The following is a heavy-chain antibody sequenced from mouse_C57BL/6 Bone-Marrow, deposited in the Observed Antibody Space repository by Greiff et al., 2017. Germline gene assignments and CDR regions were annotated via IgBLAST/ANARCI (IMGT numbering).Heavy chain of an antibody. CDR2: INPGSGGT. J-gene: IGHJ3*01. CDR3: ARRDGGFAY. V-gene: IGHV1-54*01. Sequence: QVQLQQSGPELVRPGTSVKVSCKASGYAFTNYLIEWVKQRPGQGLEWIGVINPGSGGTNYNEKFKGKATLTADKSSSTAYMQLSSLTSEDSAVYVCARRDGGFAYWGQGTLVTVSA. CDR1: GYAFTNYL. D-gene: IGHD2-3*01.